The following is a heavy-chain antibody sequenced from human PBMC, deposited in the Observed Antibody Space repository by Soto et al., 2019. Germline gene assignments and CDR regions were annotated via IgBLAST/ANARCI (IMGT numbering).Heavy chain of an antibody. V-gene: IGHV3-48*01. D-gene: IGHD4-17*01. J-gene: IGHJ6*03. Sequence: GGSLRLSCAASGFTFSSYSMNWVRQAPGKGLEWVSYISSSSSTIYYADSVKGRFTISRDNAKNSLYLQMNSLRAEDTAVYYCARDPLDGDSTNIQYYYYYYMDVWGKGTTVTVSS. CDR2: ISSSSSTI. CDR3: ARDPLDGDSTNIQYYYYYYMDV. CDR1: GFTFSSYS.